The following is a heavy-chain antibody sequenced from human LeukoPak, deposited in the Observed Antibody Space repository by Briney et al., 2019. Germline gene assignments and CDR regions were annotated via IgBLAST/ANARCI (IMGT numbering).Heavy chain of an antibody. J-gene: IGHJ4*02. CDR2: INPNSGGT. D-gene: IGHD6-19*01. Sequence: EASVKVSCKASGYTFTGYYMHWVRQAPGQGLEWMGWINPNSGGTNYAQKFQGRVTMTRDTSISIAYMELSSLRPEDTAIYYCARVDVTGWYSIDYWGQGTLVTVSS. CDR1: GYTFTGYY. V-gene: IGHV1-2*02. CDR3: ARVDVTGWYSIDY.